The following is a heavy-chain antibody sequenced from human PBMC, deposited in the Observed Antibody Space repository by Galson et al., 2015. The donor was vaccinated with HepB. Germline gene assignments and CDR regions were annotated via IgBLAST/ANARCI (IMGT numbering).Heavy chain of an antibody. V-gene: IGHV2-70*04. CDR2: IDWDDDK. CDR3: ARISSNSWYYFDY. J-gene: IGHJ4*02. CDR1: GFSLSTSGMR. Sequence: PALVKPTQTLTLTCTFSGFSLSTSGMRVSWIRQPPGKALEWLARIDWDDDKFYSTSLKTRLTISKDTSKNQVVLTMPNMDPVDTATYYCARISSNSWYYFDYWGQGTLVTVSS. D-gene: IGHD6-13*01.